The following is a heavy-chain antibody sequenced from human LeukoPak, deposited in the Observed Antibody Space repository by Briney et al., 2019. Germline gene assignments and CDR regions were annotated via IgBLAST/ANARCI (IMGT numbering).Heavy chain of an antibody. CDR3: ARALGGAAAGKSGHWFDP. CDR1: GYSISSGYY. D-gene: IGHD6-13*01. CDR2: IYHGGST. V-gene: IGHV4-38-2*02. J-gene: IGHJ5*02. Sequence: SETLSLTCTVSGYSISSGYYWGWIRQPPGKGLEWIGSIYHGGSTYYNPSLKSRVTISVDTSKNQFSLKLSSVTAADTAVYYCARALGGAAAGKSGHWFDPWGQGTLVTVSS.